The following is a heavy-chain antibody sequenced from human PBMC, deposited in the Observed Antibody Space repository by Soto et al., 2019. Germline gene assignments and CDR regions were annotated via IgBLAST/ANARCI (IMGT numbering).Heavy chain of an antibody. CDR2: ISAYNGNT. CDR1: GYTFTSYG. CDR3: ARVFTRKNWFDP. D-gene: IGHD3-3*01. Sequence: ASVKVSCKASGYTFTSYGISWVLQAPGQGLEWMGWISAYNGNTNYAQKLQGRVTMTTDTSTSTAYMELRSLRSDDTAVYYCARVFTRKNWFDPWGQGTLVTVSS. J-gene: IGHJ5*02. V-gene: IGHV1-18*01.